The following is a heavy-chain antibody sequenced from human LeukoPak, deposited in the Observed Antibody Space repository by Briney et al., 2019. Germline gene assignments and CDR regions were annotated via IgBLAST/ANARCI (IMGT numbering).Heavy chain of an antibody. CDR2: IYFGGTT. D-gene: IGHD5-18*01. CDR1: GASISSSY. V-gene: IGHV4-59*08. J-gene: IGHJ4*02. Sequence: PSETLSLTCTVSGASISSSYWSWIRQPPRKGLEWIVYIYFGGTTTYNPSRKSRATISVETSKNPASLTLSSVTAAETAVYYCARQGNSYGKFDYWGQGTLVTVSS. CDR3: ARQGNSYGKFDY.